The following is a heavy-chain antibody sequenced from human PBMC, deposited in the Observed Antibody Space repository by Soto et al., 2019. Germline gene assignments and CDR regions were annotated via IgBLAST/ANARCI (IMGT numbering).Heavy chain of an antibody. V-gene: IGHV4-59*01. D-gene: IGHD3-10*01. CDR3: ARDRLGSGSYLAFDP. Sequence: SETLSLTCTVSGRSIIYYYLVWIRQPPGRGLEWIGYITYSGNTNYNPSLKSRVSISLDTSRNQFSLMLSSVTAADTAVYYCARDRLGSGSYLAFDPWGQG. J-gene: IGHJ5*02. CDR2: ITYSGNT. CDR1: GRSIIYYY.